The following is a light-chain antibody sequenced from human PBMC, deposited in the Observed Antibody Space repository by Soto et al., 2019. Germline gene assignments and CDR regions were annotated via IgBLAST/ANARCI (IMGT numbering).Light chain of an antibody. J-gene: IGLJ2*01. CDR1: SSDVGNYDY. Sequence: QFVLTQPASVSGSPGQSITISCTGTSSDVGNYDYVSWYQQHPGKAPKLMIYQVSNRPPGISYRFSGSKSGNTASLTISGLQAEDEADYYCSSYTSTITVLFGGGTKVTVL. V-gene: IGLV2-14*01. CDR2: QVS. CDR3: SSYTSTITVL.